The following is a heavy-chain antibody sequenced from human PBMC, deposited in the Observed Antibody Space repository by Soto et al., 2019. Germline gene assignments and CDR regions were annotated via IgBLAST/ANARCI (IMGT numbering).Heavy chain of an antibody. CDR3: ARDRNYDILTGYGLPYYYGMDV. J-gene: IGHJ6*02. CDR2: IYYSGST. CDR1: GGSTSSYY. Sequence: SETLSLTCTVSGGSTSSYYWSWIRQPPGKGLEWIGYIYYSGSTNYNPSLKSRVTISVDTSKNQFSLKLSSVTAADTAVYYCARDRNYDILTGYGLPYYYGMDVWGQWTTVTVSS. D-gene: IGHD3-9*01. V-gene: IGHV4-59*01.